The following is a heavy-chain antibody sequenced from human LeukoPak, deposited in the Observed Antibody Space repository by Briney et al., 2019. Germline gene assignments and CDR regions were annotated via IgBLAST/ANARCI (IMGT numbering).Heavy chain of an antibody. CDR3: AREILDIAAAGWYFDL. Sequence: GGSLRLSCAASGFTFDDYAMHWVRHAPGKGLEWVSAIGTVGDTYYPGSVKGRFTISRENAQNSLYLQMNSLRAGDTAVYYCAREILDIAAAGWYFDLWGRGTLVTVSS. J-gene: IGHJ2*01. CDR1: GFTFDDYA. V-gene: IGHV3-13*01. CDR2: IGTVGDT. D-gene: IGHD6-13*01.